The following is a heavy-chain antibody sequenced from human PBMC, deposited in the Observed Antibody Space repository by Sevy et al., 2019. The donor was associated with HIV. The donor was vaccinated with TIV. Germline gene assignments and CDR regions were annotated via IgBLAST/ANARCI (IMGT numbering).Heavy chain of an antibody. CDR3: ARQRFTKYCANGVWPQTTAALYYYYGMDV. CDR1: GYSFTSYW. V-gene: IGHV5-51*01. CDR2: IYPGDSDT. Sequence: GESLKISCKGSGYSFTSYWIGWVRQMPGKGLEWMGIIYPGDSDTRYSPSFQGQVTISADKSTSTAYLQWSSLKASDTAMYYCARQRFTKYCANGVWPQTTAALYYYYGMDVWGQGTTVTVSS. D-gene: IGHD2-8*01. J-gene: IGHJ6*02.